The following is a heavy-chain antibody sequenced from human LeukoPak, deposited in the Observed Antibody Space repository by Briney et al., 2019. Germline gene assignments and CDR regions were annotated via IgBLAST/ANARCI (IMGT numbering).Heavy chain of an antibody. Sequence: SETLSLTCTVAGGSISSYYWSWIRQPAGKGLGWIGRIYTSGSTNYNPSLKSRVTMSVDTSKNQFSLKLSSVTAADTAVYYCARSSYGELDYWGQGTLVTVSS. J-gene: IGHJ4*02. CDR3: ARSSYGELDY. V-gene: IGHV4-4*07. D-gene: IGHD4-17*01. CDR1: GGSISSYY. CDR2: IYTSGST.